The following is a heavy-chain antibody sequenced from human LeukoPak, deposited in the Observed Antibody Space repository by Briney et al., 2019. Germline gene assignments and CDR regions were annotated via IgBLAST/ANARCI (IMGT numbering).Heavy chain of an antibody. Sequence: GGSLRLSCVVSGFTVSTNYMSWVRQAPGKGLEGVAVIYSGGSTYYADSVKGRFTISRDNPKNTLYLQMNSLRAEDTAVYYCARDQGTVDYWGQGTLVTVSS. D-gene: IGHD1-1*01. V-gene: IGHV3-53*01. CDR2: IYSGGST. J-gene: IGHJ4*02. CDR3: ARDQGTVDY. CDR1: GFTVSTNY.